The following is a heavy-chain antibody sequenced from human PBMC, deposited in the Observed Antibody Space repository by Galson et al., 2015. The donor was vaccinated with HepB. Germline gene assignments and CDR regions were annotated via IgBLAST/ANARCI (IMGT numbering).Heavy chain of an antibody. V-gene: IGHV3-48*01. CDR3: ARGVAPQVGVGELLSHFDY. CDR2: ISSSSSTI. CDR1: GFTFSSYA. D-gene: IGHD3-10*01. Sequence: SLRLSCAASGFTFSSYAMSWVRQAPGKGLEWVSYISSSSSTIYYADSVKGRFTISRDNAKNSLYLQMNSLRAEDTAVYYCARGVAPQVGVGELLSHFDYWGQGTLVTVSS. J-gene: IGHJ4*02.